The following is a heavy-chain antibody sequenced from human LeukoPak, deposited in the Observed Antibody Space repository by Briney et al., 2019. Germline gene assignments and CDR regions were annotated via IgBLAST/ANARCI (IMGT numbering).Heavy chain of an antibody. V-gene: IGHV3-30*02. CDR1: GFTFSSLS. CDR2: IRYDGSNK. Sequence: AGGSLRFSCAASGFTFSSLSMNWVRQAPGKGLEWVAFIRYDGSNKYYADSVKGRFTISRDNSKNTLYLQMNSLRAEDTAVYYCARDKPTGYYSVDYWGQGTLVTVSS. D-gene: IGHD3-9*01. CDR3: ARDKPTGYYSVDY. J-gene: IGHJ4*02.